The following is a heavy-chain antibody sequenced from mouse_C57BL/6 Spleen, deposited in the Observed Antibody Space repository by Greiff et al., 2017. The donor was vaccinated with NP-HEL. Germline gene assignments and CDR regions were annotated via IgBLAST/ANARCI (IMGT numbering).Heavy chain of an antibody. J-gene: IGHJ4*01. D-gene: IGHD2-1*01. Sequence: QVQLQQPGTELVKPGASVKLSCKASGYTFTSYWMHWVKQRPGQGLEWIGNINPSNGGTNYNEKFKSKATLTVDKSYSTAYMQLSSLSSEDSAVYYCARDGNYVGYYAMDYWGQGTSVTVSS. CDR1: GYTFTSYW. CDR2: INPSNGGT. V-gene: IGHV1-53*01. CDR3: ARDGNYVGYYAMDY.